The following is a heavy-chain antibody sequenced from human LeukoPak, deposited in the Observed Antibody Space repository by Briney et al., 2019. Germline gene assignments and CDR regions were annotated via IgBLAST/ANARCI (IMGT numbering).Heavy chain of an antibody. CDR2: SSGGTK. V-gene: IGHV3-48*01. J-gene: IGHJ2*01. CDR3: ARDRSFYWYFDL. D-gene: IGHD1-26*01. Sequence: SSGGTKHYADSVKGRFTISRDNAKNSVYLQMNSLRAEDTAVYYCARDRSFYWYFDLWGRGTLVTXS.